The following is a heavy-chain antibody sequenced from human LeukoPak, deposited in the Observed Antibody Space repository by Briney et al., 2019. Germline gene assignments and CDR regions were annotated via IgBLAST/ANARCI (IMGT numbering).Heavy chain of an antibody. D-gene: IGHD3-3*01. CDR3: TREPPSDDFRSGYYYDY. CDR1: GFTFGDYA. CDR2: IRSKAYGGTT. Sequence: GGSLRLSCTASGFTFGDYAMSWVRQAPGKGLEWVGFIRSKAYGGTTEYAASVKGRFTISRDDSKSIAYLQMNSLKTEDTAVYYCTREPPSDDFRSGYYYDYWGQGTLVTVSS. V-gene: IGHV3-49*04. J-gene: IGHJ4*02.